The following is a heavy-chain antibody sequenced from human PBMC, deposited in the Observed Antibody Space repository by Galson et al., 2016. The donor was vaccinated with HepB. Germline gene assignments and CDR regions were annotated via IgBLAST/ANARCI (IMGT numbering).Heavy chain of an antibody. J-gene: IGHJ4*02. V-gene: IGHV3-23*01. Sequence: SLRLSCAASGFSFSNSGMSWVRQAPGRGLEWVSGITRSGDAKHYADFVKGRFTISRDNSKNTLYLYMNNLTAGDTAIYDCGKHGGFDYWGQGALVTVSS. CDR2: ITRSGDAK. CDR1: GFSFSNSG. CDR3: GKHGGFDY. D-gene: IGHD3-16*01.